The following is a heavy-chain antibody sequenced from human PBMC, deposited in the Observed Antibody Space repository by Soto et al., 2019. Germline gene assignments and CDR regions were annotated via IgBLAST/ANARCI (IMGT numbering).Heavy chain of an antibody. Sequence: GSVKVCCKASGYHLGAYYTYLVRQAPGRGLEWLGLMDPITGGTDYEERLRDRVTMTRDTSINTAYMELRRLRSDDTAIYFCARGRDAASQFYSTHGMDVWGQGTPVTVSS. CDR3: ARGRDAASQFYSTHGMDV. J-gene: IGHJ6*01. CDR1: GYHLGAYY. CDR2: MDPITGGT. V-gene: IGHV1-2*02. D-gene: IGHD2-15*01.